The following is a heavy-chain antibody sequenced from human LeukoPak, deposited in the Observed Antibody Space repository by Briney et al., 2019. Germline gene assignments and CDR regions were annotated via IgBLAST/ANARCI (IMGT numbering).Heavy chain of an antibody. D-gene: IGHD4-17*01. V-gene: IGHV3-23*01. CDR2: ISGIGVAT. J-gene: IGHJ5*02. Sequence: GGSLRLSCAASGFTFGSYAMTWVRQAPGKGLEWVSVISGIGVATYYADSVKGRFTISRDDSKNTLYLQMNSLRAEDTAVYYCARNHFGDYVSPYDWFDPWGQGTLVTVSS. CDR3: ARNHFGDYVSPYDWFDP. CDR1: GFTFGSYA.